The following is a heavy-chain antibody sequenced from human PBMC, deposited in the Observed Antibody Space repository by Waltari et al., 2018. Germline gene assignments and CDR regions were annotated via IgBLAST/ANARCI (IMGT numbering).Heavy chain of an antibody. Sequence: VQLVESGGGVVQPGRSLRLSCAASGFSFRVHGMAWVRQAPGKGLEWVAVNWYDGSKKFYADSVKGRFTVSRDNSNNIAFLEMNSLRVEDTAVYYCARWRRTVSGTVAYDLWGQGTMVSVSS. D-gene: IGHD6-19*01. CDR2: NWYDGSKK. CDR3: ARWRRTVSGTVAYDL. V-gene: IGHV3-33*01. J-gene: IGHJ3*01. CDR1: GFSFRVHG.